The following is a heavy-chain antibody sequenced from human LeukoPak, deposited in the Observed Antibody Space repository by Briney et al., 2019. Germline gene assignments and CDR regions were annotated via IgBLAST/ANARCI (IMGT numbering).Heavy chain of an antibody. CDR1: GGSISSGSYY. Sequence: PSETLSLTCTVSGGSISSGSYYWSWIRQPPGKGLEWIGYIYYSGSTNYNPSLKSRVTISVDTSKNQFSLKLSSVTAADTAVYYCARHYYYDSSGWSTGAFDIWGQGTMVTVSS. CDR2: IYYSGST. CDR3: ARHYYYDSSGWSTGAFDI. D-gene: IGHD3-22*01. J-gene: IGHJ3*02. V-gene: IGHV4-61*01.